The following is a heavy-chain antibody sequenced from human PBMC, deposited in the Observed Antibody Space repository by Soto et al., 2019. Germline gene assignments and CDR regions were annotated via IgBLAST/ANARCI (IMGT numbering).Heavy chain of an antibody. CDR2: IKTKSNGVTP. CDR3: TTEGSFES. CDR1: GFTFSNSW. J-gene: IGHJ4*02. V-gene: IGHV3-15*01. Sequence: GGSLRLSCAASGFTFSNSWMSWVRQAPGKGLEWVGRIKTKSNGVTPDYAAPVKGRFTISRDDSKNTVYLQMNSLKTDDTAVYFCTTEGSFESWVQGTLVTVSS.